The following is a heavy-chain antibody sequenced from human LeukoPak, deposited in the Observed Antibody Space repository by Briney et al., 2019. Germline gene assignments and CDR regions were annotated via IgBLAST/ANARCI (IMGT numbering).Heavy chain of an antibody. CDR2: INSDGFSI. J-gene: IGHJ5*02. V-gene: IGHV3-74*03. CDR1: GFTFSSYW. D-gene: IGHD6-19*01. CDR3: ARAVAVAGTDA. Sequence: GGSLRLSCAASGFTFSSYWMHWVRQAPGKGPVWLARINSDGFSISYADSVKGRFTISRDNAKNTLYLQMNTLRAEDTAMYYCARAVAVAGTDAWGQGTLVTVSS.